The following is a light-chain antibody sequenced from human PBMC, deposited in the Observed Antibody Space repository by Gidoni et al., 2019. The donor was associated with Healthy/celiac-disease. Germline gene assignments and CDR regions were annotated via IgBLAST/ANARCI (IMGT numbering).Light chain of an antibody. CDR2: VAT. CDR3: QQRSNWPPYT. Sequence: EIVLTQSPATLALSPGARATRPCRASLSVSSYLAWYQQKPSQAPRPLIYVATNMATGIPARVSGSGSGTDFTLTISSLEPEDFAVYYCQQRSNWPPYTFGQGTKLEIK. V-gene: IGKV3-11*01. J-gene: IGKJ2*01. CDR1: LSVSSY.